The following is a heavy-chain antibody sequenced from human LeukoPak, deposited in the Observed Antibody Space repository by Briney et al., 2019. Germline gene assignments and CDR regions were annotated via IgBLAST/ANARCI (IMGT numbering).Heavy chain of an antibody. CDR2: VSYDGRSK. V-gene: IGHV3-30*18. J-gene: IGHJ6*02. Sequence: GRSLRLYCAASTVTFSSYGMHWVRQAPGKGLEWVAVVSYDGRSKYYADSVKGRFTISRDNPKNTLYLQMNSLRVEDTAVYYCAKDHAPLNYDILTGTNGMDVWGQGTTATVSS. CDR1: TVTFSSYG. D-gene: IGHD3-9*01. CDR3: AKDHAPLNYDILTGTNGMDV.